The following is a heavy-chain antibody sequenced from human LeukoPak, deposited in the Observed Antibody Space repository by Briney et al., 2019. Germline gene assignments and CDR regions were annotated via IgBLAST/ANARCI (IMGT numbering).Heavy chain of an antibody. D-gene: IGHD3-22*01. V-gene: IGHV3-21*01. J-gene: IGHJ4*02. Sequence: PGGSPRLSCAASGFTFSSYSMNWVRQAPGKGLEWVSSISSSSSYIYYADSVKGRFTISRDNAKNSLYLQMNSLRAEDTAVYYCARGSNDYYDSSGYSCINYWGQGTLVTVSS. CDR3: ARGSNDYYDSSGYSCINY. CDR1: GFTFSSYS. CDR2: ISSSSSYI.